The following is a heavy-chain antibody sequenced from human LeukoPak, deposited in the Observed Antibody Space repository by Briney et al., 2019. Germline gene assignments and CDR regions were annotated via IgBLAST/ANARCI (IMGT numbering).Heavy chain of an antibody. CDR1: GLVLRDYG. D-gene: IGHD5-12*01. Sequence: GGSLRLFCTASGLVLRDYGMYWAREAPGKGVEWGAFVRNDGSNEYYVGSLKGRFTISRDKSKNTLYLQMNSLRAEDTAVYSCAKESDSGYHSEGPKTWGLGTLVTVSS. J-gene: IGHJ5*02. V-gene: IGHV3-30*02. CDR2: VRNDGSNE. CDR3: AKESDSGYHSEGPKT.